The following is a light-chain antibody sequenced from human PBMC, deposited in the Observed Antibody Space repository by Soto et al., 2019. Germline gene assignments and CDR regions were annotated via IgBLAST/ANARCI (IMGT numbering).Light chain of an antibody. CDR3: KSFTISSTLV. V-gene: IGLV2-14*01. CDR1: SSDVGGYNY. CDR2: AGS. Sequence: QSALTQPASVSGSPGQSITISCTGTSSDVGGYNYVSWYQQHPGKAPKLMIYAGSNRPTGVSYRFPGSKSGNTASLTSSVLQAEDEAGNHCKSFTISSTLVFGTGTKITAL. J-gene: IGLJ1*01.